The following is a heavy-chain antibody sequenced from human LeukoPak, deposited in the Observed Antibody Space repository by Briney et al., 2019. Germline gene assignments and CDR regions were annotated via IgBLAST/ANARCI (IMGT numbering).Heavy chain of an antibody. CDR2: IYHSGST. CDR3: AGDIVVVPAAIWTTDYGMDV. CDR1: GGSISSGGYY. J-gene: IGHJ6*02. Sequence: SETLSLTCTVSGGSISSGGYYWSWIRQPPGKGLEWIGYIYHSGSTYYNPSLKSRVTISVDTSKNQFSLKLSSVTAADTAVYYCAGDIVVVPAAIWTTDYGMDVWGQGTTVTVSS. D-gene: IGHD2-2*01. V-gene: IGHV4-30-2*01.